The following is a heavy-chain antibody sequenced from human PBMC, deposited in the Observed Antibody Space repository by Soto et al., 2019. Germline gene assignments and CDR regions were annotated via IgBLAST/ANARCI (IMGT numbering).Heavy chain of an antibody. Sequence: ASVKVSCKASGYTFTSYGISWVRQAPGQGLEWMGWISAYNGNTNYAQKLQGRVTMTTDTSTSTAYMELRSLRSDDTAVYYCARDANYYDSSGPSMDVWGQGTTVTVSS. CDR1: GYTFTSYG. J-gene: IGHJ6*02. V-gene: IGHV1-18*01. D-gene: IGHD3-22*01. CDR3: ARDANYYDSSGPSMDV. CDR2: ISAYNGNT.